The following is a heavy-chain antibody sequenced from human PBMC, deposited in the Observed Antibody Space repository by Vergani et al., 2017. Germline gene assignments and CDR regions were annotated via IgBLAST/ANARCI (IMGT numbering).Heavy chain of an antibody. CDR3: TTDITGVSYFDD. CDR1: GFTFSNVW. J-gene: IGHJ4*02. Sequence: EVQLVESGGGLVKPGGSLRLSCAGSGFTFSNVWMNWARQAPGKGLEWVGRIKSKAYGETTDYAAPVTGRFTISRDDSKNTLFLQMNSLKIEDTAMYYCTTDITGVSYFDDWGQGTLVTVSS. D-gene: IGHD3-10*01. CDR2: IKSKAYGETT. V-gene: IGHV3-15*07.